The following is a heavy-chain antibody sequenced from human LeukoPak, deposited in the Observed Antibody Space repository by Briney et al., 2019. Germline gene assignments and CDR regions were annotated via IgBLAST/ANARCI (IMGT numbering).Heavy chain of an antibody. V-gene: IGHV3-21*01. J-gene: IGHJ4*02. CDR1: GFTFSSYS. Sequence: GGSLRLSCAASGFTFSSYSMNWVRQAPGKGLEWFSSISSSSSYVYYADSVKGRFTISRDNAKNSLYLQMNSLRAEDTAVYYCASYEYPGSDYWGQGTLVTVSS. CDR2: ISSSSSYV. CDR3: ASYEYPGSDY. D-gene: IGHD2/OR15-2a*01.